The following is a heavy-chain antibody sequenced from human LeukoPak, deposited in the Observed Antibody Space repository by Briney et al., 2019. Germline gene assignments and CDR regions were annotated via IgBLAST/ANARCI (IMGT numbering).Heavy chain of an antibody. D-gene: IGHD1-26*01. J-gene: IGHJ4*02. CDR3: ARDPGWDLVTLDY. CDR2: INPNSGGT. CDR1: GYTFTGYY. Sequence: GASVKVSCKASGYTFTGYYMHWVRQAPGQGLEWMGWINPNSGGTNYAQKFQGRVTMTRDTSISTAYMELSRLRSDDTAVYYCARDPGWDLVTLDYWGQGTLVTVSS. V-gene: IGHV1-2*02.